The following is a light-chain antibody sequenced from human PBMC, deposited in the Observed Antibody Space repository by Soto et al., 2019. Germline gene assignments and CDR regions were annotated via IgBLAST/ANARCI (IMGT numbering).Light chain of an antibody. J-gene: IGKJ4*01. Sequence: DIQMTQSPSTLSGSVGDRVTITCRASQTISSWLAWYQQKPGKAPKLLIYKASTLKSGVPSRFNASGSGTDFTFTISSLQPEDIATYYCQQYDDRPPYAFGGGTKVDI. CDR3: QQYDDRPPYA. V-gene: IGKV1-5*03. CDR2: KAS. CDR1: QTISSW.